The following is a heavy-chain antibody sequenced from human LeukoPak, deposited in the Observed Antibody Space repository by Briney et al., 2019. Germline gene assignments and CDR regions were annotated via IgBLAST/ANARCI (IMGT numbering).Heavy chain of an antibody. CDR1: VFSFSNYW. CDR3: AKFSSMGTYYFDF. D-gene: IGHD2/OR15-2a*01. J-gene: IGHJ4*02. Sequence: GESLKISCKASVFSFSNYWIAWVRQKPGEGLEWMGNIYPGDSDTRYNPSFQGQVTISADKSIKTAYLQWSSLKASDTAMYYCAKFSSMGTYYFDFWGQGTLVTVSS. V-gene: IGHV5-51*01. CDR2: IYPGDSDT.